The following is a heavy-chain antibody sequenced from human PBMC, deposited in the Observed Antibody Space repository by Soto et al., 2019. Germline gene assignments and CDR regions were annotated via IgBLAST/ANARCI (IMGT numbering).Heavy chain of an antibody. D-gene: IGHD5-12*01. Sequence: SETLSLTCTVSGGSISSGDYYWSWIRQPPGKGLEWIGYIYYSGSTYYNPSLKSRVTISVDTSKNQFSLKLSSVTAADTAVYYCATRRMEDGYLFDYWGQGTLVTVSS. CDR3: ATRRMEDGYLFDY. CDR1: GGSISSGDYY. CDR2: IYYSGST. J-gene: IGHJ4*02. V-gene: IGHV4-30-4*01.